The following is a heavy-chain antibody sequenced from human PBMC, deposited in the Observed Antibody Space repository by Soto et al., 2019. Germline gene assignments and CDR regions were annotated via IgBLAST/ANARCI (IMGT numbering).Heavy chain of an antibody. Sequence: EVQLVESGGGLVQPGGSLRLSCAASGFTFSSYAMHWVRQAPGKGLEYVSAISSNGGSTYYANSVKGRFTISRDNSKNALYLQMGSLGAEDMAGYYCAREDVDPAMGRSPHYCSYGMDVWGPGTTVTVSS. CDR1: GFTFSSYA. V-gene: IGHV3-64*01. CDR2: ISSNGGST. CDR3: AREDVDPAMGRSPHYCSYGMDV. D-gene: IGHD5-18*01. J-gene: IGHJ6*02.